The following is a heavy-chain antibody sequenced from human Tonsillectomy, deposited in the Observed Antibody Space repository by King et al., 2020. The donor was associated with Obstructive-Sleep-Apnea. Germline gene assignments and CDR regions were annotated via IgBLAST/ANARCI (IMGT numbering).Heavy chain of an antibody. Sequence: VQLVESGGGVVQPGRSLRLSCAASGFTFSSYAMHWVRQAPGKGLEWVAVISYDGSNKYYADSVKGRFTISRDNSENTLYMQMNSLRAEDTAVYYCARDPNEDDYGGYFDLWGRGTLVTVSS. CDR3: ARDPNEDDYGGYFDL. J-gene: IGHJ2*01. CDR2: ISYDGSNK. V-gene: IGHV3-30*04. D-gene: IGHD4-17*01. CDR1: GFTFSSYA.